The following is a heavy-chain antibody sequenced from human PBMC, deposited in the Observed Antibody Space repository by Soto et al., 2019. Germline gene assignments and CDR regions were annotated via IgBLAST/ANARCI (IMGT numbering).Heavy chain of an antibody. V-gene: IGHV1-69*12. CDR3: ARDVVVVTAIRGWFDS. CDR2: FIPMFGTP. J-gene: IGHJ5*01. CDR1: AGTFSSYA. D-gene: IGHD2-21*02. Sequence: QGQLVQSGAEVKKPGSSVKVSCKATAGTFSSYAISWVRQAPGQGREWMGGFIPMFGTPNYAQKYQGRVTITADESTSTAYMELSSLRSEDTAVYYCARDVVVVTAIRGWFDSWGQGTLVTVSS.